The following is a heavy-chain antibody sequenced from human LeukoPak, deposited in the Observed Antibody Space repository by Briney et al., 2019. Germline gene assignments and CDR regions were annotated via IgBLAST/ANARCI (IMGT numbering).Heavy chain of an antibody. V-gene: IGHV4-59*01. D-gene: IGHD6-13*01. CDR1: GGSFSGYY. CDR3: ARDRLSSSWLNGVYYYYYGMDV. J-gene: IGHJ6*02. Sequence: PSETLSLTCAVYGGSFSGYYWSWIRQPPGKGLEWIGYIYYSGSTNYNPSLKSRVTISVDTSKNQFSLKLSSVTAADTAVYYCARDRLSSSWLNGVYYYYYGMDVWGQGTTVTVSS. CDR2: IYYSGST.